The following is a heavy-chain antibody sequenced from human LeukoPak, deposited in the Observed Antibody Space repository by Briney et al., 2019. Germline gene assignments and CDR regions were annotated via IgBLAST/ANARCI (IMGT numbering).Heavy chain of an antibody. CDR3: AKDAPVNIVVVPAANS. CDR2: ISGSGGST. V-gene: IGHV3-23*01. CDR1: VFTFSSYA. Sequence: PGGSLRLSCAASVFTFSSYAMSWVRQAPGKGLEWVSAISGSGGSTYYADSAKGRFTISRDNSKNTLYLQMNSLRAEDTAVYYCAKDAPVNIVVVPAANSWGQGTLVTVSS. D-gene: IGHD2-2*01. J-gene: IGHJ4*02.